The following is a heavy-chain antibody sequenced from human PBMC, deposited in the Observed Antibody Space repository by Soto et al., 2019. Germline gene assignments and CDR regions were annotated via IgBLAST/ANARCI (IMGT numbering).Heavy chain of an antibody. V-gene: IGHV3-48*02. CDR3: AREGGSLNWFDP. CDR2: ISSSSSTI. D-gene: IGHD1-26*01. Sequence: EVQLVQSGGGLVQPGGSLRLSCAASGFTFSTYSINWVRQAPGKGLEWVSYISSSSSTIYYADSVKGRFTISRDNAKNSLYLQMNSLRDEDTAVYYCAREGGSLNWFDPWGQGTLVTVAS. J-gene: IGHJ5*02. CDR1: GFTFSTYS.